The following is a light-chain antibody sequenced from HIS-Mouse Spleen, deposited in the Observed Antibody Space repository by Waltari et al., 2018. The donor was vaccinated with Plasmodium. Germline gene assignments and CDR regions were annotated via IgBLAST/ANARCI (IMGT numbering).Light chain of an antibody. J-gene: IGKJ4*01. CDR3: QQRSNWPPLT. Sequence: EIVLTQSPATLSLSPGERATLSCRASQSVSSYLAWYQQKPVQAPRLLIYYASNRATGIPARFSGSGSGTDFTLTISSLEPEDFAVYYCQQRSNWPPLTFGGGTKVEIK. CDR2: YAS. V-gene: IGKV3-11*01. CDR1: QSVSSY.